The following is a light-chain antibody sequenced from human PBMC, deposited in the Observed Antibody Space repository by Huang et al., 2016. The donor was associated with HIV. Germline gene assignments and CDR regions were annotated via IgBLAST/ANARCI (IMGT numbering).Light chain of an antibody. V-gene: IGKV3-11*01. CDR3: QQRSNRPLT. CDR2: DAA. J-gene: IGKJ4*01. CDR1: QSVNTF. Sequence: EIVLTQSPATLSLSPGERATLSCRASQSVNTFLAWYQQKPCQAPRLLIYDAANRATGIPARFSGSGSGTDFTLTISSLEPEDFAVYYCQQRSNRPLTFGGGTKVEIK.